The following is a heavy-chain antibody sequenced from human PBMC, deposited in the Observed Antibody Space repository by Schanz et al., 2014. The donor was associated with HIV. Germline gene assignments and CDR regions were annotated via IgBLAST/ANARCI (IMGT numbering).Heavy chain of an antibody. D-gene: IGHD3-3*01. Sequence: VQLLESGGGLVQPGGSLRLSCTASGFRISDSWMDWVRQVPGEGREWVSYISGSGNTIYYADSVKGRFTISRDNAKNSLSLQMNSLRAEDTAVYYCARPDYDFWVDVWGQGTTVTVSS. J-gene: IGHJ6*02. CDR3: ARPDYDFWVDV. CDR2: ISGSGNTI. V-gene: IGHV3-11*01. CDR1: GFRISDSW.